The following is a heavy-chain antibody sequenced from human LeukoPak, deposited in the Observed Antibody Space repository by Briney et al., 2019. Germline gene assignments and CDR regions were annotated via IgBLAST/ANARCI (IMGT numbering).Heavy chain of an antibody. CDR2: IIPIFGTA. D-gene: IGHD2-2*01. Sequence: ASVKVSCKASGGTFSSYAISWVRQAPGQGLEWMGGIIPIFGTANYAQKFQGRVTITADESTSTAYMELSSLRSEDTAVYYCARTLMVVPAAIVRYYYMDVWGKGTTVTVSS. CDR3: ARTLMVVPAAIVRYYYMDV. J-gene: IGHJ6*03. CDR1: GGTFSSYA. V-gene: IGHV1-69*13.